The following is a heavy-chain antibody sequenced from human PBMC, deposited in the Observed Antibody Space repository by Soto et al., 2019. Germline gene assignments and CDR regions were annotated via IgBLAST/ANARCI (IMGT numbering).Heavy chain of an antibody. CDR3: ARGSNGYHFDY. D-gene: IGHD5-18*01. Sequence: EVQLVESGGGLVQPGGSLRLSCAASGFTFSSYAMHWVRQAPGKGLEYVSAISSNGGSTYYANSVKGRFTISRDNSKNTLYLQMCSLRAEEMAVYYCARGSNGYHFDYWGQGTMVTVSS. V-gene: IGHV3-64*01. CDR1: GFTFSSYA. J-gene: IGHJ4*02. CDR2: ISSNGGST.